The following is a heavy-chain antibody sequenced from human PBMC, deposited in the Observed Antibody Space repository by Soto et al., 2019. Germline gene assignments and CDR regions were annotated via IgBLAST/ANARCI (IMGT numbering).Heavy chain of an antibody. CDR2: ISYDGSNK. Sequence: QVQLVESGGGVVQPGRSLRLSCAASGFTFSSYGMHWVRQAPGKGLEWVAVISYDGSNKYYADSVKGRFTISRDNSKNTLYLQMNSLRAEDTAVYYCAKDRGYDSSGYYLTPSDYWGQGTLVTVSS. CDR1: GFTFSSYG. J-gene: IGHJ4*02. V-gene: IGHV3-30*18. D-gene: IGHD3-22*01. CDR3: AKDRGYDSSGYYLTPSDY.